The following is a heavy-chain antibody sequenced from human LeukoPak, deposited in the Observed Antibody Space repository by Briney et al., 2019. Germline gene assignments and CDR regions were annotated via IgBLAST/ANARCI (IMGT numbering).Heavy chain of an antibody. CDR3: ARVDMLTGYYFFDY. Sequence: ASVKVSCKASGYTFTSYGISWVRQAPGQGLEWMGWIRGDNGNTNYAQNFQGRVTMTTDTPSSTAYMEVRSLRSDDTAVYYCARVDMLTGYYFFDYWGQGTLVTVSS. CDR1: GYTFTSYG. D-gene: IGHD3-9*01. V-gene: IGHV1-18*01. J-gene: IGHJ4*02. CDR2: IRGDNGNT.